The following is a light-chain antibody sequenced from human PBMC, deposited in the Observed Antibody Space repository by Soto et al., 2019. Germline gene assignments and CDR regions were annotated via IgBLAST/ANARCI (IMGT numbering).Light chain of an antibody. V-gene: IGLV2-8*01. CDR2: EVN. CDR3: SSLAGNVV. CDR1: SSDY. J-gene: IGLJ2*01. Sequence: QSALTQPPSASGSPGQSVTISCTGMSSDYVSWYQQHPGKPPKLMIYEVNKRPSGVPDRFSGSKSGNTASLTVSGLQAEDEAEYYCSSLAGNVVFGGGTKLTVL.